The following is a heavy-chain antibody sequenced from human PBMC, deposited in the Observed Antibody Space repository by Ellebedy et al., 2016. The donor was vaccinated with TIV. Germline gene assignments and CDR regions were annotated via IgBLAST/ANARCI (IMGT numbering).Heavy chain of an antibody. CDR1: GFIFYTYG. Sequence: PGGSLRLSCTGSGFIFYTYGMHWVRQAPGKGLEWVAVISADGATNYHADSVEGRFTSSRDNSQNTLYLQMNSLRPEDTAVYFCAKIVYSNRPGSYYYYGMDGWGQGTTVTVSS. CDR3: AKIVYSNRPGSYYYYGMDG. CDR2: ISADGATN. J-gene: IGHJ6*02. D-gene: IGHD3-10*01. V-gene: IGHV3-30*18.